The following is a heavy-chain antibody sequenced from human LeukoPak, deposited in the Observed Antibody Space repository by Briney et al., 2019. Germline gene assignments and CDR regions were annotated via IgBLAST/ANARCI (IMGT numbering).Heavy chain of an antibody. J-gene: IGHJ3*02. V-gene: IGHV4-34*01. CDR3: ATLTITMIVSAFDI. CDR1: GGSFIGFH. D-gene: IGHD3-22*01. CDR2: IYHSGST. Sequence: SETLSLTCAVYGGSFIGFHWNWIRQPPGKGLEWIGSIYHSGSTYYNPSLKSRVTISVDTSKNQFSLKLSSVTAADTAVYYCATLTITMIVSAFDIWGQGTMVTVSS.